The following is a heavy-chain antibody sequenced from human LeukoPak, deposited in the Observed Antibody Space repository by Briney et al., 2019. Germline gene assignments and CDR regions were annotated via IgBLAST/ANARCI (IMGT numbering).Heavy chain of an antibody. CDR3: AKYYHGSGTYYTFDC. Sequence: PSETLSLTCAVYGESFNDYYWSWIRQPPGKGLEWVSSIDGSGDITHYADSVKGRFTISRDNSKSTLYLQMNSLRAEDTAVYYCAKYYHGSGTYYTFDCWGQGTLVTVSS. D-gene: IGHD3-10*01. J-gene: IGHJ4*02. CDR1: GESFNDYY. V-gene: IGHV3-23*01. CDR2: IDGSGDIT.